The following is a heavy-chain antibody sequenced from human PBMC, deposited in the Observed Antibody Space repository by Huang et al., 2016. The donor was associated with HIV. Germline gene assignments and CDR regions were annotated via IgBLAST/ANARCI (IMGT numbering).Heavy chain of an antibody. CDR1: GGSIRSDNYY. D-gene: IGHD3-10*01. CDR2: IYYRGST. CDR3: ARLPGSITMIRGVITDPY. V-gene: IGHV4-39*01. Sequence: QLQLQESGPGLVKPSETLSLTCTVSGGSIRSDNYYWGWIRQPPGKGLEWIGSIYYRGSTSDNPALKRRVTITVDTSKNEFALKMRSVTAADTAVYYCARLPGSITMIRGVITDPYWGQGTLVTVSS. J-gene: IGHJ4*02.